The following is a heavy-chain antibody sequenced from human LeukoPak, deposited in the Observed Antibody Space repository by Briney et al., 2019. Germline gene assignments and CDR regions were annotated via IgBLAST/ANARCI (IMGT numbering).Heavy chain of an antibody. V-gene: IGHV1-46*01. D-gene: IGHD2-15*01. Sequence: ASVKVSCKASGYTFTSYYMHWVRQAPGQGLEWMGIINPSGDSTSYAQKFQGRVTMTRDMSTSTVYMELSSLRSEDTAVYYCARDPVVVAADNYHFDHWGQGTLVTVSS. J-gene: IGHJ4*02. CDR2: INPSGDST. CDR3: ARDPVVVAADNYHFDH. CDR1: GYTFTSYY.